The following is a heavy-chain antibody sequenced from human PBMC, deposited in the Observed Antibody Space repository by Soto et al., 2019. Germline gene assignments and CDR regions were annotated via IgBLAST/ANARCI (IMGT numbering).Heavy chain of an antibody. D-gene: IGHD3-9*01. V-gene: IGHV4-34*01. J-gene: IGHJ6*01. CDR2: INHSGST. Sequence: ASETLSLTCAVYGVSFSGYYWSWIRQPPWKGLEWIGEINHSGSTNYNPSLKSRVTILVDTSKNQFSLKLSSVTAADTAVYYCARDRIFIGYYYYGIEVWGQGTTV. CDR1: GVSFSGYY. CDR3: ARDRIFIGYYYYGIEV.